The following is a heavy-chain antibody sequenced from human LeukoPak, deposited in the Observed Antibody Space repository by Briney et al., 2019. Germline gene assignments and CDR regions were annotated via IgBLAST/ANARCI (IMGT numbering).Heavy chain of an antibody. V-gene: IGHV3-9*01. CDR2: ISWNSGSI. CDR3: AKESVVVAATGAFDI. Sequence: GGSLRLSCAASGLTFDDYAMHWVRQAPGKGLEWVSGISWNSGSIGYADSVKGRFTISRDNAKNSLYLQMNSLRAEDTALYYCAKESVVVAATGAFDIWGQGTWSPSLQ. D-gene: IGHD2-15*01. CDR1: GLTFDDYA. J-gene: IGHJ3*02.